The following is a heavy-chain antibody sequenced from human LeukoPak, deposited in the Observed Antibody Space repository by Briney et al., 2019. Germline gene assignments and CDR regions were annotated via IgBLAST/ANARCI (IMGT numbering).Heavy chain of an antibody. D-gene: IGHD5-24*01. J-gene: IGHJ5*02. Sequence: SVKVSCKASGGTFSNYPIIWVRQAPGRGLEWLGGIIPIYGTANYALMFQGRITLTAPESTATAYMELRSLTSDDTAMYFCATHTGGYNYWWFDIWGQGTLVSVSS. V-gene: IGHV1-69*01. CDR3: ATHTGGYNYWWFDI. CDR1: GGTFSNYP. CDR2: IIPIYGTA.